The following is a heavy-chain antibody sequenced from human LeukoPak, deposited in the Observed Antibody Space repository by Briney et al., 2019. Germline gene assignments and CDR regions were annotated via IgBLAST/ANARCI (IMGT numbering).Heavy chain of an antibody. Sequence: GGSLRLSCAASGFTFSSYAMSWVRQARGKGLEWDSAISGSGGSTYYADSVKGRFTISRDNSKNTLYLQMNSLRAEDTAVYYCAKPSTTYYYYYYMDVWGKGTTVTVSS. J-gene: IGHJ6*03. CDR2: ISGSGGST. V-gene: IGHV3-23*01. CDR3: AKPSTTYYYYYYMDV. CDR1: GFTFSSYA. D-gene: IGHD2/OR15-2a*01.